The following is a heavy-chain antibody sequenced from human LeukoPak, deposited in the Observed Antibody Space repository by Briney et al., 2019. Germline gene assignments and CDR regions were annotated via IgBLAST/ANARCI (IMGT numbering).Heavy chain of an antibody. CDR1: GGSISSYY. CDR2: IYHSGST. CDR3: ATLTTVVTAYYFDY. Sequence: SETLSLTCTVSGGSISSYYWSWIRQPPGKGLEWIGYIYHSGSTDYNPSLKSRVTISVDTSKSQFSLKLTSVTAADAAVYYCATLTTVVTAYYFDYWGQGTLSPSPQ. D-gene: IGHD4-23*01. J-gene: IGHJ4*02. V-gene: IGHV4-4*09.